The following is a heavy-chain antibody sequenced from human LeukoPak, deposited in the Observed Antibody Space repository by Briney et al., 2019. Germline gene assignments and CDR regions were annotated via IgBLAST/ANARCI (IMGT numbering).Heavy chain of an antibody. CDR2: INPNSANT. CDR3: ARGDFGETNAAFDI. J-gene: IGHJ3*02. D-gene: IGHD4-17*01. CDR1: GYTFTDYD. V-gene: IGHV1-8*03. Sequence: ASVKVSRKTSGYTFTDYDIHWVRQAPGQGLEWMGWINPNSANTNYAQKLQGRVTLTRDTSLSIAYMELSSLTSEDAAVYFCARGDFGETNAAFDIWGQGTLVAVSS.